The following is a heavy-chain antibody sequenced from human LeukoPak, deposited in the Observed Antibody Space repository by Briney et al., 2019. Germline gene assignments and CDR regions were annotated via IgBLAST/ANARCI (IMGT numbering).Heavy chain of an antibody. CDR1: GGSFSGYY. J-gene: IGHJ4*02. V-gene: IGHV4-34*01. CDR3: ARGPRNFYDILTGYYTDFDY. CDR2: INHSGST. D-gene: IGHD3-9*01. Sequence: SSETLPLTCAVYGGSFSGYYWSWIRQPPGKGLEWIGEINHSGSTNYNPSLKSRVTISVDTSKNQFSLKLSSVTAADTAVYYCARGPRNFYDILTGYYTDFDYWGQGTLVTVSS.